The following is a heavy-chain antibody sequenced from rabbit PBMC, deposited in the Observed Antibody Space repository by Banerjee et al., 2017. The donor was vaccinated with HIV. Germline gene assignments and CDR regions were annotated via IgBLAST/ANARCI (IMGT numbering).Heavy chain of an antibody. D-gene: IGHD7-1*01. CDR2: IYAGSSGST. CDR3: ARTGYAGYGDGFNL. J-gene: IGHJ4*01. CDR1: GFSFSSSYY. Sequence: QSLEESGGDLVKPGASLTLTCTASGFSFSSSYYMCWVRQAPGKGLEWIACIYAGSSGSTYYASWAKGRFTISKTSSTTVTLQMTSLTAADTATYFCARTGYAGYGDGFNLWGQGTLVTVS. V-gene: IGHV1S40*01.